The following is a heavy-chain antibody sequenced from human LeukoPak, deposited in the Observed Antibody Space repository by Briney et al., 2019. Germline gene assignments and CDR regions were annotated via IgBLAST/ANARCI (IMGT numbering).Heavy chain of an antibody. D-gene: IGHD3-22*01. CDR3: ARDYYDSSGVQTGDY. CDR2: IYSGGST. Sequence: PGGSLRLSCAASGFTVSSDYMSWVRQAPGKGLEWVSVIYSGGSTYYADSVKGRFTISRDNSKNTLYLQMNSLRAEDTAVYYCARDYYDSSGVQTGDYWGQGTLVTVSS. J-gene: IGHJ4*02. V-gene: IGHV3-53*01. CDR1: GFTVSSDY.